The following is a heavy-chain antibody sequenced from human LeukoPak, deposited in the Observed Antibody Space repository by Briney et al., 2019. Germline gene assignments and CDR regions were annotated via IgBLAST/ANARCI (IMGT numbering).Heavy chain of an antibody. CDR1: GFTFTSYA. J-gene: IGHJ6*03. Sequence: PGGSLRLSCAASGFTFTSYAMSWVRQAPGKGLEWVSAISGSGGSTYYADSVKGRFTISSDNSKNTLYLQMNSLRAEDTAVYYCAKDKRRIWFGELSGMDVWGKGTTVTVSS. V-gene: IGHV3-23*01. CDR3: AKDKRRIWFGELSGMDV. CDR2: ISGSGGST. D-gene: IGHD3-10*01.